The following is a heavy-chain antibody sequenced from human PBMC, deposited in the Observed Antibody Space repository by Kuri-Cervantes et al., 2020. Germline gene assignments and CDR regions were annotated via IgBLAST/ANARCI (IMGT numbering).Heavy chain of an antibody. CDR1: GGSISSGGYY. CDR2: IYYSGST. Sequence: SETLSLTCTVSGGSISSGGYYWSWIRQHPGKGLEWIWYIYYSGSTYYNPSLKSRVTISVDTSKNQFSLKLSSVTAADTAVYYCARVPIVVVPAAPEYNWFDPWGQGTLVTVSS. J-gene: IGHJ5*02. V-gene: IGHV4-31*03. CDR3: ARVPIVVVPAAPEYNWFDP. D-gene: IGHD2-2*01.